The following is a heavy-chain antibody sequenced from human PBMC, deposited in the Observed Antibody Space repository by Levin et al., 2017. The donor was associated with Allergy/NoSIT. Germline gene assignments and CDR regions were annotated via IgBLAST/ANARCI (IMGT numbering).Heavy chain of an antibody. J-gene: IGHJ4*02. CDR2: VHHSVSS. CDR1: GSSINSGYY. V-gene: IGHV4-38-2*01. CDR3: ARWYSSSGYFDY. Sequence: SETLSLTCAVSGSSINSGYYWGWIRQPPGMGLEWIGSVHHSVSSNYNQSLKSRVTISVDKSKKQLSLKLSSVTAADTAVYYCARWYSSSGYFDYWGQGTPVTVSA. D-gene: IGHD6-13*01.